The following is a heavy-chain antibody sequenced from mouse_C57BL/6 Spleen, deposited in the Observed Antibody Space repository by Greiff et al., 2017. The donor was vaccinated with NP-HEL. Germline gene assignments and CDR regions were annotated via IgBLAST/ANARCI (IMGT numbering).Heavy chain of an antibody. CDR1: GFTFSDYG. Sequence: EVKLVESGGGLVKPGGSLKLSCAASGFTFSDYGMHWVRQAPEKGLEWVAYISSGSSTIYYADTVKGRFTISRDNAKKTLFLQMTSLRSEYTAMYYCARKRIYYGNYGAMDYWGQGTSVTVSS. J-gene: IGHJ4*01. D-gene: IGHD2-1*01. V-gene: IGHV5-17*01. CDR3: ARKRIYYGNYGAMDY. CDR2: ISSGSSTI.